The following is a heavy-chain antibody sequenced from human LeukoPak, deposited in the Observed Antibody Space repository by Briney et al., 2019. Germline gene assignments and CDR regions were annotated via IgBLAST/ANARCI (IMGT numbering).Heavy chain of an antibody. CDR3: ARNDYASSSGYDF. J-gene: IGHJ4*02. V-gene: IGHV3-21*01. Sequence: GGSLRLSCAASGFTFSTYSMNWVRQAPGKGLEWVSSISSGSDHIYYADSVKGRFTISRDNAKNSLYLQMDSLRAEDTAVFFCARNDYASSSGYDFWGQGALVTVSS. D-gene: IGHD6-6*01. CDR2: ISSGSDHI. CDR1: GFTFSTYS.